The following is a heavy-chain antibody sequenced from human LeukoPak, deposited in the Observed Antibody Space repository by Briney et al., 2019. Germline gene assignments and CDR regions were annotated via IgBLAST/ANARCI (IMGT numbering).Heavy chain of an antibody. V-gene: IGHV4-59*01. CDR1: GGSISSYY. CDR2: IYYSGST. CDR3: ARLYGSGSYYIDY. D-gene: IGHD3-10*01. J-gene: IGHJ4*02. Sequence: SETLSLTCTVSGGSISSYYWSWIRQPPGKGLEWIGYIYYSGSTNYNPSLKSRVTISVDTSKNQFSLKLSAVTAADTAVYYCARLYGSGSYYIDYWGQGTLVTVSS.